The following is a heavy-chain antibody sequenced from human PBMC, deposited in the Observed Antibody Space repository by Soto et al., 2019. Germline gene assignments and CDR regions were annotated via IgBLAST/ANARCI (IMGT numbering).Heavy chain of an antibody. CDR1: GGTFSSYA. D-gene: IGHD1-26*01. J-gene: IGHJ4*02. CDR2: IIPIFGTA. Sequence: GASVKVSCKASGGTFSSYAISWVRQAPGQGLEWMGGIIPIFGTANYAQKLQGRVTITADESTSTAYMELSSLRSEATAVYYCARNLGEVGAPSGFDYWGQGSRVTVSS. V-gene: IGHV1-69*13. CDR3: ARNLGEVGAPSGFDY.